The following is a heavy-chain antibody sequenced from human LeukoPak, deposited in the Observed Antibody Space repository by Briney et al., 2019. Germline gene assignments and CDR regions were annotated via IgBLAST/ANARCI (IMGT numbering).Heavy chain of an antibody. CDR1: DDSITMYY. Sequence: PSETLSLTCSVSDDSITMYYWTWIRQPPGKGLEWIGYIYYSGSTNYNPSLKSRVTISVDTSKNQFSLKLSSVTAADTAVYYCARVEGYSSGWLYNWFDPWGQGTLVTVSS. J-gene: IGHJ5*02. V-gene: IGHV4-59*01. D-gene: IGHD6-19*01. CDR3: ARVEGYSSGWLYNWFDP. CDR2: IYYSGST.